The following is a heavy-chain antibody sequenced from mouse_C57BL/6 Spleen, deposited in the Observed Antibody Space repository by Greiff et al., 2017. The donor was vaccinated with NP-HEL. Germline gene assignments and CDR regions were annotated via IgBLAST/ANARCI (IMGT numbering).Heavy chain of an antibody. CDR3: ERASYDYDFAY. V-gene: IGHV1-82*01. CDR2: IYPGDGDT. Sequence: VQLQQSGPELVKPGASVKISCKASGYAFSSSWMNWVKQRPGKGLEWIGRIYPGDGDTNYNGKFKGKATLTADKSSSTAYMQLSSLTSEDSAVYFCERASYDYDFAYWGQGTLVTVSA. J-gene: IGHJ3*01. CDR1: GYAFSSSW. D-gene: IGHD2-4*01.